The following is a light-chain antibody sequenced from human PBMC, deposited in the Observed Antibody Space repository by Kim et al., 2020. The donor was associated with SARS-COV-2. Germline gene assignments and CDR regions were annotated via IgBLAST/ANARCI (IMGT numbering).Light chain of an antibody. V-gene: IGKV1-17*02. Sequence: IRKSVAWYQHNPGKAPTRLVFEASTLEGGVPPRFSASGSGTQFALIINNLQPEDSATYFCLQHHLYPLTFGGGTKVDIK. J-gene: IGKJ4*02. CDR2: EAS. CDR3: LQHHLYPLT. CDR1: IRKS.